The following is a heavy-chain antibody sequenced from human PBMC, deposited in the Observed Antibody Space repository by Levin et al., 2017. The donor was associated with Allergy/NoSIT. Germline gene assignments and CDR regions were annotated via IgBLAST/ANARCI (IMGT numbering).Heavy chain of an antibody. CDR2: ISGSGGST. CDR3: AKVPNPYSSSWQHFDY. CDR1: GFTFSSYA. Sequence: GESLKISCAASGFTFSSYAMSWVRQAPGQGLEWVSAISGSGGSTYYADSVKGRFTISRDNSKNTLYLQMNSLRAEDAAVYYCAKVPNPYSSSWQHFDYWGQGTLVTVSS. J-gene: IGHJ4*02. V-gene: IGHV3-23*01. D-gene: IGHD6-13*01.